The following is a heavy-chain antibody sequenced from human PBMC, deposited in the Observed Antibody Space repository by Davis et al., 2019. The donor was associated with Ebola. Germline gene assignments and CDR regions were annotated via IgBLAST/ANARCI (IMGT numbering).Heavy chain of an antibody. V-gene: IGHV4-30-4*01. D-gene: IGHD3-3*01. J-gene: IGHJ5*02. CDR2: IYYSGST. CDR3: ARGEGLNYYDFWSGYYGRINVWFDP. CDR1: GGSISSGDYY. Sequence: MPSETLSLTCTVSGGSISSGDYYWSWIRQPPGKGLEWIGYIYYSGSTYYNPSLKSRVTISVDTSKNQFSLKLSSVTAADTAVYYCARGEGLNYYDFWSGYYGRINVWFDPWGQGTLVTVSS.